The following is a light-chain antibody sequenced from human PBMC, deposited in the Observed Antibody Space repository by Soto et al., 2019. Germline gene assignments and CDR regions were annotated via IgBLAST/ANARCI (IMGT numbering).Light chain of an antibody. CDR3: QQTNSFPLT. CDR1: QGISSW. Sequence: DIQMTQSPSSVSASVGDRVTITCWASQGISSWLARYQQKPGKAPNLLIYAASSLQSGVPSRFSGSGSGTDFTLTISSLQPEDFATYYCQQTNSFPLTFGGGTKVEIK. CDR2: AAS. V-gene: IGKV1-12*01. J-gene: IGKJ4*01.